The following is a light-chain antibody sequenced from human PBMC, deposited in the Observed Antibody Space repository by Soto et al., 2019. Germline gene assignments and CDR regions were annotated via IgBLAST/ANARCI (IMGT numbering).Light chain of an antibody. CDR2: VNSGGSH. J-gene: IGLJ7*01. CDR1: SGHSNYA. CDR3: QPWGTGSAIVV. Sequence: QSVLTQSPSASASLGASVKLTCTLSSGHSNYAIAWHQQQPEKGPRYLMKVNSGGSHIKGDGIPDRFSGSSSGAERYLFISSLQSEDVADYYCQPWGTGSAIVVFGGGTQLTVL. V-gene: IGLV4-69*01.